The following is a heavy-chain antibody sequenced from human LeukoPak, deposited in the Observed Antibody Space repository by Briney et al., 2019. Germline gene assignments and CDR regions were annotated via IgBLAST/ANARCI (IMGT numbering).Heavy chain of an antibody. Sequence: GGSLRLSCAASGFTFSNLEMHWVRQAPGKGLEWVSYISSSGSAIYYADSVKGRFTISRDNAKNSLYLQMNSLRAEDTAVYYCAREGIPYCFDYWGQGSLVTVSS. CDR3: AREGIPYCFDY. CDR1: GFTFSNLE. V-gene: IGHV3-48*03. CDR2: ISSSGSAI. D-gene: IGHD2-15*01. J-gene: IGHJ4*02.